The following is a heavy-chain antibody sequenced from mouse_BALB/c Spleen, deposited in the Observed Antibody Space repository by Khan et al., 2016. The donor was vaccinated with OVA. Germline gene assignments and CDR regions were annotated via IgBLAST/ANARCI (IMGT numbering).Heavy chain of an antibody. CDR1: GYSFTTYY. D-gene: IGHD2-2*01. CDR2: IDPFSGDT. J-gene: IGHJ3*01. V-gene: IGHV1S135*01. CDR3: KRHGYVAWFTY. Sequence: VQLQQSGPELMTPGTSVKISCKASGYSFTTYYIHWVMQSHGKSLEWIGYIDPFSGDTTFNQKFKGKATLTVDKSSSTAYILLSNLTSEDSAIYYCKRHGYVAWFTYWGQGTLVTVSA.